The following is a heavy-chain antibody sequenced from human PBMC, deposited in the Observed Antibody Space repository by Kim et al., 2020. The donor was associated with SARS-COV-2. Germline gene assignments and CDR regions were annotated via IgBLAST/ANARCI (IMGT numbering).Heavy chain of an antibody. CDR2: TTRDGDGS. V-gene: IGHV3-64D*06. Sequence: GGSLRLSCSASGFTFSDYAIHWVRRAPGMGLQYVSATTRDGDGSFYADSVKDRFTIFRDNSKNTLFLQMSGLRVEDTAVYYCVRYWRNYGAVHWGQGTLLTVSS. CDR1: GFTFSDYA. D-gene: IGHD1-7*01. J-gene: IGHJ4*02. CDR3: VRYWRNYGAVH.